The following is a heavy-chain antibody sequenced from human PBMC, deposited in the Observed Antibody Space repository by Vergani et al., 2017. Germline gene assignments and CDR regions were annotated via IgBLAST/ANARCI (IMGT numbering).Heavy chain of an antibody. CDR1: GFTFSSYW. J-gene: IGHJ5*02. CDR3: AKGTYFHRSNWFDP. CDR2: IKQDGSEK. V-gene: IGHV3-7*03. Sequence: EVQLVESGGGLVQPGGSLRLSCAASGFTFSSYWMSWVRQAPGKGLEWVANIKQDGSEKYYVDSVKGRFTISRDNAKNSLYLQMNSLRAEDTAVYYCAKGTYFHRSNWFDPWGQGTLVTVSS. D-gene: IGHD2-8*01.